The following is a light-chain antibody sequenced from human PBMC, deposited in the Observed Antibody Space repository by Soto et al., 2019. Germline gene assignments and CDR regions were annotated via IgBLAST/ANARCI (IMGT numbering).Light chain of an antibody. V-gene: IGKV1-5*01. CDR1: QSIRHY. Sequence: DIQMTQSPPTLYASVGDRVTITCRASQSIRHYLAWYQQMPGKAPKLLIYGASILQSGVPSRFSGSGSGTEFTLTISSLQPDDFGTYFCQHHNSYSQTFGQGTKVEIK. CDR2: GAS. CDR3: QHHNSYSQT. J-gene: IGKJ1*01.